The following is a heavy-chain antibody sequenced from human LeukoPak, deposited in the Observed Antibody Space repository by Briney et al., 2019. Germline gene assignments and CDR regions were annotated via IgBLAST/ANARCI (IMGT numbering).Heavy chain of an antibody. CDR3: AKDGYPDAFDI. Sequence: GGSLRLSCAASGFTFSSYGMHWVRQAPGKGLEWVAVISYDGSNKYYADSVKGRFTISRDNSKNTLYLQMNSLRADDTAVYYCAKDGYPDAFDIWGQGTMVTVSS. CDR1: GFTFSSYG. V-gene: IGHV3-30*18. D-gene: IGHD5-18*01. CDR2: ISYDGSNK. J-gene: IGHJ3*02.